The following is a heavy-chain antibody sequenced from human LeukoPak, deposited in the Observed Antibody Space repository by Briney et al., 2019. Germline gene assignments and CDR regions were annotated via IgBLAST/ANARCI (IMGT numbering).Heavy chain of an antibody. V-gene: IGHV4-59*01. CDR2: ISYSGST. D-gene: IGHD6-19*01. CDR3: ARDHGSGWTWAYDY. J-gene: IGHJ4*02. CDR1: GVSISSYY. Sequence: SETLSLTCTVSGVSISSYYWSWIRQPPGKGLDWIGYISYSGSTNYNTSLKSRVTISVDTSKNQFSLKLSSVTAADTAVYYCARDHGSGWTWAYDYWGQGTLVTVSS.